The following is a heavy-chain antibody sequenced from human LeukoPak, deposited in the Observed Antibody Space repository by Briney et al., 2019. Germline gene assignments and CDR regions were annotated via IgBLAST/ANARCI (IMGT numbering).Heavy chain of an antibody. CDR1: GGSISSGSYY. CDR2: IYYSGST. J-gene: IGHJ3*02. V-gene: IGHV4-61*02. CDR3: ARHPGYTRIHDAFDI. D-gene: IGHD3-16*02. Sequence: SQTLSLTCTVSGGSISSGSYYWSWIRQPAGKGLEWIGRIYYSGSTYYNPSLKSRVTISVDTSKNQFSLKLSSVTAADTAVYYCARHPGYTRIHDAFDIWGQGTMVTVSS.